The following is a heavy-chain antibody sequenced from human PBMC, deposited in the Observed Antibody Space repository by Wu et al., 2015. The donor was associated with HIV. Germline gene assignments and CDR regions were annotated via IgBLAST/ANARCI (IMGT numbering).Heavy chain of an antibody. CDR2: ISAYNGDT. J-gene: IGHJ4*02. CDR1: GSTFTSHG. D-gene: IGHD5-24*01. Sequence: QVHLVQSGPEVKKPGASVKVSCKASGSTFTSHGITWVRQAPGQGLEWMGWISAYNGDTNYAQRLQDRVTMTTDTSTSTAYMELRSLRSDDTAVYYCARESRTRWLQFADLDYWGQGTLVTVSS. CDR3: ARESRTRWLQFADLDY. V-gene: IGHV1-18*01.